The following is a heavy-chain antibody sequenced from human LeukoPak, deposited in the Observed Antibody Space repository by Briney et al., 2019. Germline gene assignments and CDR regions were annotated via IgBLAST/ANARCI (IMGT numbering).Heavy chain of an antibody. Sequence: SETLSLTCAVYGGSFSGYYWSWIRQPPGKGLEWIGEINHSGSTNYNPSLKSRVTISVDTSKNQFSLRLNSVTATDTAVYYCATEAPSHYYYALAVWGQGTTVTVSS. CDR2: INHSGST. CDR1: GGSFSGYY. J-gene: IGHJ6*02. V-gene: IGHV4-34*01. CDR3: ATEAPSHYYYALAV.